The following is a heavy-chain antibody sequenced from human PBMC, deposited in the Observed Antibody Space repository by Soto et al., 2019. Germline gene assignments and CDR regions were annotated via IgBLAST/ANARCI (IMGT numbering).Heavy chain of an antibody. CDR1: GYTFNRYY. D-gene: IGHD3-10*01. J-gene: IGHJ6*02. V-gene: IGHV1-2*02. CDR2: ISPHTGGT. Sequence: GASVKVSCKASGYTFNRYYMHWVRQAPGPGLEWMGWISPHTGGTTYAQKFQGRVTMTTDTSTSTAYMELRSLRSDDTAVYYCARDPGVTYYYGSGPYGMDVWGQGTTVTVSS. CDR3: ARDPGVTYYYGSGPYGMDV.